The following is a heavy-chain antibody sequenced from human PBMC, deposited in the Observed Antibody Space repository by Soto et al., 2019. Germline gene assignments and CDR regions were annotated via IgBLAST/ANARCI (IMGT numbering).Heavy chain of an antibody. Sequence: QVQLVESGGGVVQPGRSLRLSCAASGFTFSSYGMHWVRQAPGKGLEWVAVIWYDGSNKYYADSVKGRFTISRDNSKNTLYRQMNSLRAEDTAVYYCARWMATITYYYYGMDVWGQGTTVTVSS. J-gene: IGHJ6*02. CDR3: ARWMATITYYYYGMDV. D-gene: IGHD5-12*01. CDR2: IWYDGSNK. V-gene: IGHV3-33*01. CDR1: GFTFSSYG.